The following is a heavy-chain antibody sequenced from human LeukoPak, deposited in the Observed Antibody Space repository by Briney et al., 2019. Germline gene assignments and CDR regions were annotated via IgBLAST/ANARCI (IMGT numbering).Heavy chain of an antibody. CDR3: AKLNIVVVVAATAGDAFDI. CDR2: ISYDGSNK. Sequence: PGGSLRLSCAASGFTFSSYWMHWVRQAPGKGLEWVAVISYDGSNKYYADSVKGRFTISRDNSKNTLYLQMNSLRAEDTAVYYCAKLNIVVVVAATAGDAFDIWGQGTMVTVSS. V-gene: IGHV3-30*18. D-gene: IGHD2-15*01. CDR1: GFTFSSYW. J-gene: IGHJ3*02.